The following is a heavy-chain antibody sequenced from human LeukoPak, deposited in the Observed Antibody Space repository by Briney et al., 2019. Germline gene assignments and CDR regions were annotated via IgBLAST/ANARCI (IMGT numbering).Heavy chain of an antibody. CDR1: GGSISGYY. J-gene: IGHJ5*02. V-gene: IGHV4-4*07. D-gene: IGHD6-13*01. CDR2: IYTSGNT. Sequence: PSETLSLTCTVSGGSISGYYWSWIRLPAGKGLEWIGRIYTSGNTNYNPSLRSRVTMSLDTSKSQFSLKLSPVIAADTAVYYCARDGAGTSGWFDPWGPGNLVTV. CDR3: ARDGAGTSGWFDP.